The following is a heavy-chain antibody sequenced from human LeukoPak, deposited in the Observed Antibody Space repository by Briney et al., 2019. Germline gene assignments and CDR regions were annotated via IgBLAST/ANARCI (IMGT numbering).Heavy chain of an antibody. CDR1: GFTFSSYA. Sequence: GGSLRLSCAASGFTFSSYAMHWVPQAPGKGLEWVAVISYDGNNKYYADSVKSRFTISRDNSKNTLYLQMNSLRAEDTAVYYSAGVLISSGMDVWGQGATVTVSS. CDR3: AGVLISSGMDV. D-gene: IGHD2/OR15-2a*01. J-gene: IGHJ6*02. CDR2: ISYDGNNK. V-gene: IGHV3-30-3*01.